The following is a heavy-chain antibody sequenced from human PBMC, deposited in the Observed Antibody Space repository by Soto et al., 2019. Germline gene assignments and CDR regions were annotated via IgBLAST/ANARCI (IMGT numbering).Heavy chain of an antibody. CDR3: AKDGHYDSSGYLYYFDY. D-gene: IGHD3-22*01. V-gene: IGHV3-30*18. J-gene: IGHJ4*02. CDR2: ISYDGSNK. Sequence: GGSLRLSCAASGFTFSSYGMHWVRQSPGKGLEWVAVISYDGSNKYYADSVKGRFTISRDNSKNTLYLQMNSLRAEDTAVYYCAKDGHYDSSGYLYYFDYWGQGTLVTVSS. CDR1: GFTFSSYG.